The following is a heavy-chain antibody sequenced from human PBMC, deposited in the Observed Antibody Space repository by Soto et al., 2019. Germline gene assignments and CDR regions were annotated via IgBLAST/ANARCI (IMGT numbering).Heavy chain of an antibody. D-gene: IGHD2-15*01. J-gene: IGHJ4*02. CDR2: ISGSGGST. CDR3: AKRRNIVVVVAATLFDY. V-gene: IGHV3-23*01. CDR1: GFTFSSYA. Sequence: EVQLLESGGGLVQPGGSLRLSCAASGFTFSSYAMSWVRQAPGKGLEWVSAISGSGGSTYYADSVKGRFTISRDNSKNTLYLQMNSLRAEDTAVYYCAKRRNIVVVVAATLFDYWGQGTLVTVSS.